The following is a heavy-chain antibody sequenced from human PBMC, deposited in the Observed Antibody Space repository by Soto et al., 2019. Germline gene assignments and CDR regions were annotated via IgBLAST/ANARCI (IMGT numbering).Heavy chain of an antibody. CDR1: GFTFSSYA. Sequence: PGGSLRLSCAASGFTFSSYAMHWVRQAPGKGLEWVAVISYDGSNKYYADSVKSRFTISRDNSKNTLYQQMNSLRAEDTAVYYCARERVTYYYGSGRYVYGMDVCGQWSTVSVSS. V-gene: IGHV3-30-3*01. D-gene: IGHD3-10*01. J-gene: IGHJ6*02. CDR3: ARERVTYYYGSGRYVYGMDV. CDR2: ISYDGSNK.